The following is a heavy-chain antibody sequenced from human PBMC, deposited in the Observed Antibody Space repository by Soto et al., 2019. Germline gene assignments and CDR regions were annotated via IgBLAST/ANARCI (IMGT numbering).Heavy chain of an antibody. CDR3: ARPTTNRRGRVHDAFDI. CDR2: IYYSGST. J-gene: IGHJ3*02. Sequence: QLQLQESGPGLVKPSETLSLTCTVSGGSISSSSYYWGWIRQPPGKGLEWIGSIYYSGSTYYNPSLKSRVTISVDTSKNQFSLKLSSVTAADTAVYYCARPTTNRRGRVHDAFDIWGQGTMVTVSS. CDR1: GGSISSSSYY. D-gene: IGHD1-1*01. V-gene: IGHV4-39*01.